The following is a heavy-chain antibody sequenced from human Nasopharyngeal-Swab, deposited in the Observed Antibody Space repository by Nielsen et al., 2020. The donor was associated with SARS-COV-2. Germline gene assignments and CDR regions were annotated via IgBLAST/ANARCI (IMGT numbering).Heavy chain of an antibody. CDR2: IYYSGST. Sequence: RQAPGKGLEWIGSIYYSGSTYYNPSLKSRVTISVDTSKNQFSLKLSSVTAADTAVYYCARDGLFGDSAFDIWGQGTMVTVSS. V-gene: IGHV4-39*07. CDR3: ARDGLFGDSAFDI. J-gene: IGHJ3*02. D-gene: IGHD3-10*01.